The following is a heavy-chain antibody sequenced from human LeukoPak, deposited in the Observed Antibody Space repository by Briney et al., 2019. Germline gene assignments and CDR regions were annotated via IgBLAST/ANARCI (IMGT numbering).Heavy chain of an antibody. Sequence: PGESLKISCKGSGYSFTSYWIGWVRQMPGKGLEWMGIIYPGDSDTRYSPSFQGQVTISADKSISTAYLQWSSLKASDTAMYYCARHGVTELAVTTTNYYYYGMDVWGQGTTVTVSS. D-gene: IGHD4-17*01. CDR1: GYSFTSYW. V-gene: IGHV5-51*01. CDR3: ARHGVTELAVTTTNYYYYGMDV. J-gene: IGHJ6*02. CDR2: IYPGDSDT.